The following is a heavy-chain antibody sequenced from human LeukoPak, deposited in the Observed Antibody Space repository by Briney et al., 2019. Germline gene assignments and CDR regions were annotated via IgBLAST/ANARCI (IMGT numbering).Heavy chain of an antibody. Sequence: GTSVKVSCKASGYTFTGYYMHWVRQAPGQGLEWMGWINPNSGGTNYAQKFQGRVTMTRDTSISTAYMELSRLRSDDTAVYYCARDYGVITGGAFDIWGQGTMVTVSS. CDR1: GYTFTGYY. CDR2: INPNSGGT. D-gene: IGHD1-14*01. V-gene: IGHV1-2*02. CDR3: ARDYGVITGGAFDI. J-gene: IGHJ3*02.